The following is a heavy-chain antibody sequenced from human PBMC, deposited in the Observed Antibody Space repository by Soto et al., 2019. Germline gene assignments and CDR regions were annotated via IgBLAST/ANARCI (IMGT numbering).Heavy chain of an antibody. Sequence: QVQLVQSGAEVKKPGASVKVSCKASGYTFTSYGISWVRQAPGQGLEWMGWISAYNGNTNYAQKLQGRVTMTTDTTTSKAYMELRSLRSDDTAVYYCARVGAIQLWPLPSGMDVWGQGTTVTVSS. J-gene: IGHJ6*02. CDR3: ARVGAIQLWPLPSGMDV. V-gene: IGHV1-18*01. CDR2: ISAYNGNT. D-gene: IGHD5-18*01. CDR1: GYTFTSYG.